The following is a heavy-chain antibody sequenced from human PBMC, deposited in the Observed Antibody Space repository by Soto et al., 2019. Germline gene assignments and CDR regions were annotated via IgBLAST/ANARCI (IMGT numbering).Heavy chain of an antibody. D-gene: IGHD3-22*01. J-gene: IGHJ6*02. CDR3: AREGIYYDSSGLNYYYYYGMDV. CDR1: GFTFSSYW. CDR2: INSDGSST. V-gene: IGHV3-74*01. Sequence: GGSLRLSCAASGFTFSSYWMHWVRQAPGKGLVWVSRINSDGSSTSYADSVKGRFTISRDNAKNTLYLQMNSLRAEDTAVYYCAREGIYYDSSGLNYYYYYGMDVWGQGTTVTVSS.